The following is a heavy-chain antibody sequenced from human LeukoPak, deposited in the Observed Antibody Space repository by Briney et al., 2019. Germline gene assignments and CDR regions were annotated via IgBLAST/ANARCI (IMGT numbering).Heavy chain of an antibody. CDR1: GGSFSSGAYY. V-gene: IGHV4-31*02. CDR3: ARLPYCSGGSCYTGSDAFDI. CDR2: IYYSGTT. J-gene: IGHJ3*02. D-gene: IGHD2-15*01. Sequence: SQTLSLTCTVSGGSFSSGAYYWSWIRQHPGKGLEWIRYIYYSGTTYYNPSLKSRVTISVDTSKNQFSLKLSSVTAADTAVYHCARLPYCSGGSCYTGSDAFDIWGQGTMVTVSS.